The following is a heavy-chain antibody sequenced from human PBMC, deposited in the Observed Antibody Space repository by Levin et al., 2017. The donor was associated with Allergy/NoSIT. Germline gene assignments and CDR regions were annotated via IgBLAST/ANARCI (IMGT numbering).Heavy chain of an antibody. V-gene: IGHV3-48*02. CDR2: ISSSSSTI. Sequence: GGSLRLSCAASGFTFSSYSMNWVRQAPGKGLEWVSYISSSSSTIYYADSVKGRFTISRDNAKNSLYLQMNSLRDEDTAVYYCARDGTLKLAAAGTDVDYWGQGTLVTVSS. CDR3: ARDGTLKLAAAGTDVDY. D-gene: IGHD6-13*01. CDR1: GFTFSSYS. J-gene: IGHJ4*02.